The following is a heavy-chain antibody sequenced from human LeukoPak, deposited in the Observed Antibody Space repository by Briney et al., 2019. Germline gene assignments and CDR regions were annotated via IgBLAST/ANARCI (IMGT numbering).Heavy chain of an antibody. D-gene: IGHD6-19*01. CDR2: IYYRGST. V-gene: IGHV4-59*02. Sequence: PSETLSLTCSVSGGSATSDYWSWVRQSPGKGLEWIGYIYYRGSTNYNPSLKSRATISVDTSKNQISLKLRSVTAADTAVYYCARDDYSSGWSESGKFPYYQYNGMDVWGQGTTVIVSS. CDR1: GGSATSDY. J-gene: IGHJ6*02. CDR3: ARDDYSSGWSESGKFPYYQYNGMDV.